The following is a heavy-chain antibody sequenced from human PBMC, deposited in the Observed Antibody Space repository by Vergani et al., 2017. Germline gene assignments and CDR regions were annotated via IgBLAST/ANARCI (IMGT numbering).Heavy chain of an antibody. CDR1: GVSITRGNY. CDR3: VRDLYSRGPFDV. D-gene: IGHD3-22*01. CDR2: VFHLGTV. V-gene: IGHV4-38-2*02. J-gene: IGHJ4*01. Sequence: QLQLQESGSGLVKTSETLSLTCNVSGVSITRGNYWGWVRQSPGTGLEWIASVFHLGTVYYNPSLRSRVRISIDAYNVLSLRLQSVTAADTAVYFCVRDLYSRGPFDVWGQGSLVTVSS.